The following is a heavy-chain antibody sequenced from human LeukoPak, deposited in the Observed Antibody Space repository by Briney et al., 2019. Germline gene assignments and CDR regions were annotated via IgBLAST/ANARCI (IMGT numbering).Heavy chain of an antibody. CDR2: INPSGGST. J-gene: IGHJ4*02. CDR3: ASSPGSSVPHSYDFHDY. Sequence: ASVKVSCKASGYTFTSYYMHWVRQAPGQGLEWMGVINPSGGSTSYAQKFQGRVTMTRDTSTSTVYMELSSLRSEDTAVYYCASSPGSSVPHSYDFHDYWGQGTLVTVSS. CDR1: GYTFTSYY. V-gene: IGHV1-46*03. D-gene: IGHD3-3*01.